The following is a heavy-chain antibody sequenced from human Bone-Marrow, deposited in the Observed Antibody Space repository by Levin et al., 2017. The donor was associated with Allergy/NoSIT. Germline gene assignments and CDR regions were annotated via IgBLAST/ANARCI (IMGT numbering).Heavy chain of an antibody. D-gene: IGHD5-12*01. J-gene: IGHJ4*02. CDR2: VWFDGSNK. V-gene: IGHV3-33*01. CDR3: GRRGYSGFLVDY. CDR1: GFIFRNYA. Sequence: GGSLRLSCAGSGFIFRNYAMHWVRQAPGKGLEWVAAVWFDGSNKYYADSVKGRFSVSRDNSKNTLYLQMNSLRADDTAIYYCGRRGYSGFLVDYWGQGTLVTVSS.